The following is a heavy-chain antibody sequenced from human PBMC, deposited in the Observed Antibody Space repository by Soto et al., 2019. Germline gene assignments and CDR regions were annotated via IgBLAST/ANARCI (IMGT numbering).Heavy chain of an antibody. J-gene: IGHJ4*02. D-gene: IGHD6-25*01. CDR2: MNLKSGYT. Sequence: QVQLVQSGAEVRKPGASVKVSCKASGYTFTKYDINWVRQAAGQGLEWMGWMNLKSGYTGSAQKFQGRVTMTSDTSRSTAYMELSSLTSEDTAVYYCGRAAPDLDSWGQGTLVTVSS. CDR3: GRAAPDLDS. V-gene: IGHV1-8*01. CDR1: GYTFTKYD.